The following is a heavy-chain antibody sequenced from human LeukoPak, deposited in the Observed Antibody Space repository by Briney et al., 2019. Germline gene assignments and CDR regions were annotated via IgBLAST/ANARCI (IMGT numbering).Heavy chain of an antibody. Sequence: GGSLRLSCAASGFSFNSHNMNWVRPAPGKGLEWVSFIDTSSHYIYYADSVKGRFTISRDNAKNSPYLQMSSLRAEDTAVYYCARNLGSCSSTSCYSDFDSWGQGTLVTVSP. CDR1: GFSFNSHN. CDR2: IDTSSHYI. D-gene: IGHD2-2*01. CDR3: ARNLGSCSSTSCYSDFDS. J-gene: IGHJ4*02. V-gene: IGHV3-21*01.